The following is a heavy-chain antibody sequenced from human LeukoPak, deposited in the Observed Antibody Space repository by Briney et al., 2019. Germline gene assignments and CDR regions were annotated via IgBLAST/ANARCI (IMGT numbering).Heavy chain of an antibody. J-gene: IGHJ4*02. D-gene: IGHD1-26*01. V-gene: IGHV3-30*02. CDR2: IRYDGSNK. CDR3: ARVQWELRGVGSYFEY. CDR1: GFSFSSYT. Sequence: TGGSLRLSCAASGFSFSSYTMHWVRQAPGKGLEWVAFIRYDGSNKYYADSVKGRFTISRDNSKNTLYLQMNSLRAEDTAVYYCARVQWELRGVGSYFEYWGQGALVTVSS.